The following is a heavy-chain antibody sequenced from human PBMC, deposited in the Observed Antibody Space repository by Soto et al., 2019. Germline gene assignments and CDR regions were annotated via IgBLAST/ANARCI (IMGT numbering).Heavy chain of an antibody. CDR1: GGSISSYY. J-gene: IGHJ5*02. CDR3: ARGLSIPFWSGYYPKTLKNNWFDP. D-gene: IGHD3-3*01. Sequence: SETLSLTCTVSGGSISSYYWSWIRQPPGKGLEWIGYIYYSGSTNYNPSLKSRVTISVDTSKNQFSLKLSSVTAADTAVYYCARGLSIPFWSGYYPKTLKNNWFDPWGQGTLVTVSS. CDR2: IYYSGST. V-gene: IGHV4-59*01.